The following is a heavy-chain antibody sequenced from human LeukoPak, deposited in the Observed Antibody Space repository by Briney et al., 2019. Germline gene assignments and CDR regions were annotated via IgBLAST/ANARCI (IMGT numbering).Heavy chain of an antibody. Sequence: SQTLSLTFAICGYSVPSNSATWNWIRQSPSRGLEWLGRTYYRSKWYNDYAVSVKSRITINPDTSKNQFSLQLNSVTPEDTAVYYCARISGQRRWGQGTLVTVSS. CDR2: TYYRSKWYN. CDR1: GYSVPSNSAT. J-gene: IGHJ4*02. V-gene: IGHV6-1*01. D-gene: IGHD5-12*01. CDR3: ARISGQRR.